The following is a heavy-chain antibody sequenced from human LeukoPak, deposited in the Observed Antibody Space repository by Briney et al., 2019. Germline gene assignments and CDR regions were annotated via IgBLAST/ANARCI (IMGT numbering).Heavy chain of an antibody. Sequence: GGSLRLSCAASGFTFSTYGMHWVRQAPGNGLEWVAFIRNDASNEYYVDSVKGRFTISRDNSKNTLDLQMNSLRDEDTAIYYCARKRGREFDYWGQGTLVTVSS. CDR3: ARKRGREFDY. CDR1: GFTFSTYG. V-gene: IGHV3-30*02. CDR2: IRNDASNE. D-gene: IGHD1-26*01. J-gene: IGHJ4*02.